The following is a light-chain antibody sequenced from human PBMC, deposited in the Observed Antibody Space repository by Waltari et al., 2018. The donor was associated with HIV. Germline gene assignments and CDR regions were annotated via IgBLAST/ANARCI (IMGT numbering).Light chain of an antibody. V-gene: IGKV4-1*01. Sequence: DIVLTQSPDSLAVSLGERATLSCKPSQGVFYTSNKKNYIAWYQQKAGQPPKLLVFWASTRESGVPDRFSGSASGTDFTLTISSLQPEDVAVYYCQQYFSHPYTFGRGTKLESK. J-gene: IGKJ2*01. CDR2: WAS. CDR1: QGVFYTSNKKNY. CDR3: QQYFSHPYT.